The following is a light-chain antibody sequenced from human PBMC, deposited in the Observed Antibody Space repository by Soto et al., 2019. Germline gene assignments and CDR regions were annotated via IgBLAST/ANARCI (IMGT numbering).Light chain of an antibody. J-gene: IGKJ1*01. CDR1: QGISSY. CDR2: AAS. V-gene: IGKV1-8*01. Sequence: AIRMTQSPSSLSASTGARVTITCRASQGISSYLAWYQQKPGKAPKLLIYAASTLQSGFPSRFSGSGSGTDFTLTISCLQSEDFATYYCQQYYSYLWTFGQGTKVEIK. CDR3: QQYYSYLWT.